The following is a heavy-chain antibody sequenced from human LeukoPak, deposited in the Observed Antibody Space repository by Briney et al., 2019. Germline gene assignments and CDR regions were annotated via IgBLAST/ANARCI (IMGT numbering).Heavy chain of an antibody. CDR3: ARGGGGVSDY. Sequence: PGGSLRLSCAASGFTFSSYAMHWVRQAPGKGLEWVAVISYDGSNKYYADSVEGRFTISRDHSKNTLYLQMNSLRAEDTAVYYCARGGGGVSDYWGQGTLVTVSS. CDR1: GFTFSSYA. CDR2: ISYDGSNK. V-gene: IGHV3-30*04. D-gene: IGHD3-10*01. J-gene: IGHJ4*02.